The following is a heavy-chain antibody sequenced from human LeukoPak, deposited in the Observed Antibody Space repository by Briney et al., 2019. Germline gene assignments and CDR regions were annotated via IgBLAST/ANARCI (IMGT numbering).Heavy chain of an antibody. CDR1: GFTFDISA. CDR2: ISGSGGST. Sequence: GGSLRFSCAASGFTFDISAMNWVRQAPGKGLEWVSAISGSGGSTYYADSVKGRFIISRDNSKNTVYLQINSLRAEDEAAYYCAKDLCAYRLFQNWGQGTLVTVS. CDR3: AKDLCAYRLFQN. V-gene: IGHV3-23*01. D-gene: IGHD2-21*01. J-gene: IGHJ1*01.